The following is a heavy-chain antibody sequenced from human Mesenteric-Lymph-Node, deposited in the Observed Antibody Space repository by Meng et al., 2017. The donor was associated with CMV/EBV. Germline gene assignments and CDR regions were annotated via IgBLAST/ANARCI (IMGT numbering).Heavy chain of an antibody. V-gene: IGHV3-20*04. CDR2: INWDGAII. D-gene: IGHD2-21*01. CDR1: GFTFSDHY. CDR3: ARDRVIALFGMDV. J-gene: IGHJ6*02. Sequence: GESLKISCAASGFTFSDHYMDWVRQAPGKGLEWVCGINWDGAIITYADSVRGRFTVSRDNAKNSLFLQMHSLRDEDSAIYYCARDRVIALFGMDVWGQGTSVTVSS.